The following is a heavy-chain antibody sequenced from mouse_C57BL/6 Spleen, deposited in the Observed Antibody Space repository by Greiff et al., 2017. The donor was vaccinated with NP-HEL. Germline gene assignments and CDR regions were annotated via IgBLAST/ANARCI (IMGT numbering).Heavy chain of an antibody. J-gene: IGHJ3*01. CDR2: IHPNSGST. Sequence: QVQLQQPGAELVKPGASVKLSCKASGYTFTSYWMHWVKQRPGQGLEWIGMIHPNSGSTNYNEKFKSKATLTVDKSSSTAYMQLSSLTSEDSAVYYCARAYGSSYWFADWGQGTLDTVSA. D-gene: IGHD1-1*01. CDR1: GYTFTSYW. V-gene: IGHV1-64*01. CDR3: ARAYGSSYWFAD.